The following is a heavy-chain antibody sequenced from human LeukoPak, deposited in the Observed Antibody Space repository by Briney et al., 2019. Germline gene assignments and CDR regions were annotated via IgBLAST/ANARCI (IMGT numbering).Heavy chain of an antibody. Sequence: GGSLRLSCTASGFTFSSYNMNWVRQAPGKGLEWVSSFTAYSGASIYYADSVRGRFTISRDNAKNSLYLQINSLRAEETAVYFCARGTYSGYDSSFDYWGQGTLVTVSS. CDR3: ARGTYSGYDSSFDY. J-gene: IGHJ4*02. D-gene: IGHD5-12*01. V-gene: IGHV3-21*01. CDR2: FTAYSGASI. CDR1: GFTFSSYN.